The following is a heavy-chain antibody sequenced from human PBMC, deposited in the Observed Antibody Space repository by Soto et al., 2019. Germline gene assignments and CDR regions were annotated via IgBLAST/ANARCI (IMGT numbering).Heavy chain of an antibody. CDR2: ITPIFGTA. CDR3: ARESRYCSGGSCYFLPGIDY. D-gene: IGHD2-15*01. V-gene: IGHV1-69*12. CDR1: GGTFSSYA. J-gene: IGHJ4*02. Sequence: QVQLVQSGAEVKKPGSSVKVSCKASGGTFSSYAISWVRQAPGQGLEWMGGITPIFGTANYAQKFQGRVTMAADEATSTAYMELSSLRSEATAVYYCARESRYCSGGSCYFLPGIDYWGQGTLVTVSS.